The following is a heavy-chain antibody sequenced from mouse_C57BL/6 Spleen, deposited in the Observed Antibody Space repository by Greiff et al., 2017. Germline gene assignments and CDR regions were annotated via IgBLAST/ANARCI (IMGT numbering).Heavy chain of an antibody. J-gene: IGHJ3*01. Sequence: QVQLQQPGAELVKPGASVKVSCKASGYTFTSYWMHWVKQRPGQGLEWIGRIHPSDSDTNYNQKFKGKATLSVDKSSSTAYMQRSSLTSEESAVYYCAIDGSSPRGFAYWGQGTLVTVSA. V-gene: IGHV1-74*01. CDR3: AIDGSSPRGFAY. CDR2: IHPSDSDT. D-gene: IGHD1-1*01. CDR1: GYTFTSYW.